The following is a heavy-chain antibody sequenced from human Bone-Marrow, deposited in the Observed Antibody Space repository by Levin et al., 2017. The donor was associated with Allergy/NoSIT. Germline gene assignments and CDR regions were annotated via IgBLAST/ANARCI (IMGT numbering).Heavy chain of an antibody. J-gene: IGHJ6*02. CDR3: ARYHYYYYGMDV. CDR1: GFTFSSYD. D-gene: IGHD2-2*01. Sequence: GGSLRLSCAASGFTFSSYDMHWVRQATGKGLEWVSAIGTAGDTYYPGSVKGRFTISRENAKNSLYLQMNSLRAGDTAVYYCARYHYYYYGMDVWGQGTTVTVSS. CDR2: IGTAGDT. V-gene: IGHV3-13*01.